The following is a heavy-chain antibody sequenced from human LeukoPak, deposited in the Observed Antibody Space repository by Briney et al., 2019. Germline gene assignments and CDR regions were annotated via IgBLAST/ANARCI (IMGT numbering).Heavy chain of an antibody. V-gene: IGHV1-2*02. J-gene: IGHJ5*02. Sequence: GASVKVSCKASGYTFTGYYMHWVRQAPGQGLEWMGWINPNSGGTNYAQKFQGRVTMTRDTSISTAYMELSRLRSDDTAVYYCARVRHYYDSSGYFSGRARSYETPKPNWFDPWGQGTLVTVSS. CDR1: GYTFTGYY. CDR3: ARVRHYYDSSGYFSGRARSYETPKPNWFDP. D-gene: IGHD3-22*01. CDR2: INPNSGGT.